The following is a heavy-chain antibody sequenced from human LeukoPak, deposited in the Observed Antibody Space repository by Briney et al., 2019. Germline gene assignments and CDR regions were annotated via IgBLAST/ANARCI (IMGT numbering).Heavy chain of an antibody. CDR2: IHYSGLT. J-gene: IGHJ5*02. D-gene: IGHD3-10*01. CDR3: ARTITMVRGERWFDP. Sequence: SETLSLTCTVSGGSIRGYYYSWIRQPPGKGLEWIGYIHYSGLTDSNPSLKSRVTISVDTSKNQFFLKLTSVTAADTAVYYCARTITMVRGERWFDPWGQGTLVTVSS. CDR1: GGSIRGYY. V-gene: IGHV4-59*12.